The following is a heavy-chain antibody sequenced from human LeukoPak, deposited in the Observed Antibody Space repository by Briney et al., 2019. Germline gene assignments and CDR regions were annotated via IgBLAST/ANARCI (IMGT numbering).Heavy chain of an antibody. V-gene: IGHV1-18*01. CDR2: ISAYNGNT. CDR3: ARVVSSGYFDY. CDR1: GYTFSTYG. J-gene: IGHJ4*02. D-gene: IGHD3-22*01. Sequence: ASVKVSCKASGYTFSTYGISWVRQAPGQGLEWMGWISAYNGNTNYAQKLQGRVTMTTDTSTSTAYMELRSLRSDDTAVYYCARVVSSGYFDYWGQGTLVTVSS.